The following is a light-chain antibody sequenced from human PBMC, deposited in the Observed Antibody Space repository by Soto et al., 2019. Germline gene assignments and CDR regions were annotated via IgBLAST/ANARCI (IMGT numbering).Light chain of an antibody. J-gene: IGLJ2*01. CDR1: SSNIVHNY. CDR2: DNN. Sequence: QSVLTQSPSVSAAPGQKVTISCSGSSSNIVHNYVSWYQQLPGTAPKLLIYDNNKRPSGIPDRFSGSKSGTSGTLDITGLQTGDEADYYCATWDGSLPGEVFGGGTKLTVL. CDR3: ATWDGSLPGEV. V-gene: IGLV1-51*01.